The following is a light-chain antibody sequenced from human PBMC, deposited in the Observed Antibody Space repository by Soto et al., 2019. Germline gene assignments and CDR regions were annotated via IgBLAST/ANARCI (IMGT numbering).Light chain of an antibody. CDR2: EVV. CDR1: SGDIGGYNS. CDR3: SSFTSSSTWV. V-gene: IGLV2-14*01. Sequence: QSALTQPASVSGSPGQSITISCTGTSGDIGGYNSVSWYQQHPGKAPKLLIYEVVKRPSGVSNRFSGSKSGNTASLTISGLQADDEDDYYCSSFTSSSTWVFGGGTKLTVL. J-gene: IGLJ3*02.